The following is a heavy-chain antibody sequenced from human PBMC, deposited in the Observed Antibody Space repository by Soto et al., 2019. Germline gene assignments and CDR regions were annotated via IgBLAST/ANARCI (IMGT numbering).Heavy chain of an antibody. Sequence: QVQLVESGGGVVQPGRSLRLSCAASGFTFSSYGMHWVRQAPGKGLEWVAVISYDGSNKYYADSVKGRFTISRDNSKNTLYLQMNSLRAEDTAVYYCANQPMTTVTTYYYYGMDVWGQGTTVTVSS. CDR1: GFTFSSYG. CDR3: ANQPMTTVTTYYYYGMDV. V-gene: IGHV3-30*18. D-gene: IGHD4-4*01. J-gene: IGHJ6*02. CDR2: ISYDGSNK.